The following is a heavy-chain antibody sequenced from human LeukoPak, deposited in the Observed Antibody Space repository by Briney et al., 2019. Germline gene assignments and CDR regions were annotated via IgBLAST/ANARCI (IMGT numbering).Heavy chain of an antibody. CDR2: ISSSGSTI. CDR1: GFTFSSYE. D-gene: IGHD3-10*02. V-gene: IGHV3-48*03. Sequence: GGSLRLSCSASGFTFSSYEMNWVPQAPGKGLEWVSYISSSGSTIYYADSVKGRFTISRDNAKNSLYLQMNSLRAEDTAVYYCAELGITMIGGVWGKGTTVTISS. CDR3: AELGITMIGGV. J-gene: IGHJ6*04.